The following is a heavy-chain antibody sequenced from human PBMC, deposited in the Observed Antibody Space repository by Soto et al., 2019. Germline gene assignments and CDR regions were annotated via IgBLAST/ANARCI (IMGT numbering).Heavy chain of an antibody. J-gene: IGHJ3*02. CDR1: GGSISSYY. Sequence: QVQLQESGPGLVKPSETLSLTCTVSGGSISSYYWSWIRQPPGKGLEWIGYIYYSGSTNYNPSLKSRVTISGDTSKNQFSLKLSSVTAADTAVYYCARVASSWYPDAFDIWGQGTMVTVSS. CDR3: ARVASSWYPDAFDI. D-gene: IGHD6-13*01. CDR2: IYYSGST. V-gene: IGHV4-59*01.